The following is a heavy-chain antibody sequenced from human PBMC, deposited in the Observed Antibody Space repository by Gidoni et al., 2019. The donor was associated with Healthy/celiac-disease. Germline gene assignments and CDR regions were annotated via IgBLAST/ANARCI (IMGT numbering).Heavy chain of an antibody. CDR3: ARVLYGDYGMDV. Sequence: QVQLVQSGAEVKKPGASVKVSCQASGYTFTSYYMHWVRPAPGQGLEWMGIINTSGGSTSYAQKFQGRVTMTRDTSTSTVYMELSSLRAEYTAVYNCARVLYGDYGMDVWGQGTTVTVSS. V-gene: IGHV1-46*01. CDR2: INTSGGST. J-gene: IGHJ6*02. CDR1: GYTFTSYY. D-gene: IGHD4-17*01.